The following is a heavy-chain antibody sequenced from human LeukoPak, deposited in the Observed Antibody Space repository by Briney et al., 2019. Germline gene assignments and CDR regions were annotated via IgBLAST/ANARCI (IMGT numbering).Heavy chain of an antibody. CDR3: ARDLGTVGYWYFDL. D-gene: IGHD4-23*01. CDR1: GGSFSGYY. CDR2: INHSGNT. V-gene: IGHV4-34*01. Sequence: SETLSLTCAVYGGSFSGYYWSWIRQPPGKGPEWIGEINHSGNTNYNPSLKSRVTISVDTSKNQFSLKLSSVTAADTAVYYCARDLGTVGYWYFDLWGRGTLVTVSS. J-gene: IGHJ2*01.